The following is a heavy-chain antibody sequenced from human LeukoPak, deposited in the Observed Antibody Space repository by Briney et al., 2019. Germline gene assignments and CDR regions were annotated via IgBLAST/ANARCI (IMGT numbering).Heavy chain of an antibody. D-gene: IGHD6-13*01. Sequence: GGSLRLSRAASGFTFSSYGMHWVRQAPGKGLEWVAVISYDGSNKYYADSVKGRFTISRDNSKNTLYLQMNSLRAEDTAVYYCAKGRGIAAAADRYVFDYWGQEPWSPSPQ. CDR2: ISYDGSNK. V-gene: IGHV3-30*18. J-gene: IGHJ4*01. CDR3: AKGRGIAAAADRYVFDY. CDR1: GFTFSSYG.